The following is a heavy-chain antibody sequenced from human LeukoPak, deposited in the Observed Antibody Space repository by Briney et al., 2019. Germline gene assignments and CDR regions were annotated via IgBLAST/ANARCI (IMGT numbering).Heavy chain of an antibody. Sequence: SVKVSCKASGGTFNSYGITWVRQAPGQGLEWMGGIIPIFGTANYAQKFQGRVTITADGSTSTAYMELSSLRSEDTAVYYCARALWNRAPYGMDVWGQGTTVTVSS. D-gene: IGHD1/OR15-1a*01. CDR3: ARALWNRAPYGMDV. CDR1: GGTFNSYG. V-gene: IGHV1-69*01. CDR2: IIPIFGTA. J-gene: IGHJ6*02.